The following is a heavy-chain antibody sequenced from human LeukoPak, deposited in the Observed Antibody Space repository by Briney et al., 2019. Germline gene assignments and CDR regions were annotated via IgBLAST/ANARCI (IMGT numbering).Heavy chain of an antibody. CDR3: ARDGERWLQFHAFDI. V-gene: IGHV4-30-2*01. CDR2: IYHSGST. CDR1: GGSISSGGYS. D-gene: IGHD5-24*01. Sequence: SETLSLTCAVSGGSISSGGYSWSWIRQPPGKGLEWIGYIYHSGSTDYNASLKSRVTVSVDKSKNQFSLKLSSVTAADTAVYYCARDGERWLQFHAFDIWGQGTMVTVSS. J-gene: IGHJ3*02.